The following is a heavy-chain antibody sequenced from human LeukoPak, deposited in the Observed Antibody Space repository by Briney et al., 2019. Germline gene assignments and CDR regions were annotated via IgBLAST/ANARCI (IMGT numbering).Heavy chain of an antibody. V-gene: IGHV4-59*01. J-gene: IGHJ3*02. D-gene: IGHD3-22*01. CDR2: IYYSGST. CDR3: ARVGYYYDSSGYYLDAFDI. CDR1: GGSISSYY. Sequence: SETLSLTCTVSGGSISSYYWSWIRQPPGKGLEWIGYIYYSGSTNYNPSLKSRVTISVDTSKNQFSLKLSYVTAADTAVYYCARVGYYYDSSGYYLDAFDIWGQGTMVTVSS.